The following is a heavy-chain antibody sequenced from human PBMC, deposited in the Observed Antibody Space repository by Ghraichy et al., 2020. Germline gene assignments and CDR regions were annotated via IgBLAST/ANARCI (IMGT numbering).Heavy chain of an antibody. V-gene: IGHV4-34*01. J-gene: IGHJ4*02. CDR2: VRHTGST. D-gene: IGHD6-19*01. CDR3: ARVSSGWSYIDY. CDR1: GGSFTGFY. Sequence: SETLSLTCDVFGGSFTGFYWTWIHQPPGKELEWIGEVRHTGSTIYSPSLSSRVSISLDTSKNQFSLKLISVTAADTAVYYCARVSSGWSYIDYWGQGTLVTVSS.